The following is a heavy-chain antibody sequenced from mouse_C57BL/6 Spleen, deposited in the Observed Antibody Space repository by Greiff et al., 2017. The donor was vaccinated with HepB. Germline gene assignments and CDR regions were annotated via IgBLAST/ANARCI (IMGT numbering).Heavy chain of an antibody. Sequence: QVQLQQSGAELARPGASVKLSCKASGYTFTSYGISWVKQRTGQGLEWIGEIYPRSGNTYYNEKFKGKATLTADKSSSTAYMELRSLTSEDSAVYFCVGGSSGYYFDDWGQGTTLTVAS. CDR3: VGGSSGYYFDD. D-gene: IGHD3-2*02. CDR1: GYTFTSYG. CDR2: IYPRSGNT. V-gene: IGHV1-81*01. J-gene: IGHJ2*01.